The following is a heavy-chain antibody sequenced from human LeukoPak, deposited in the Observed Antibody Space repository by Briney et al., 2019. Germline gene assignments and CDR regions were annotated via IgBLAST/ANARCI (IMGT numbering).Heavy chain of an antibody. J-gene: IGHJ4*02. V-gene: IGHV3-48*04. D-gene: IGHD5-18*01. CDR1: GLTFSSYS. CDR3: ARDLGYSYGYIAPHYFDY. Sequence: PGGSLRLSCAASGLTFSSYSMNWVRQAPGKGVERVSYISTGSSTIYYADSVKGRFTISRDNAKNSLYLQMNSLRAEDTAVYYCARDLGYSYGYIAPHYFDYWGQGTLVTVSS. CDR2: ISTGSSTI.